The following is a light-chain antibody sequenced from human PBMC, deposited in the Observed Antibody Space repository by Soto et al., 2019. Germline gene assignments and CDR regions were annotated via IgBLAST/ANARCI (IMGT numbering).Light chain of an antibody. J-gene: IGKJ5*01. V-gene: IGKV2-30*02. CDR3: MQGTHWPIT. CDR2: KVS. Sequence: DVVMTRSPLSLPFTLVQPAWISCSXNQILVLSDGIAYFSWFQQRPGRSPRRLIYKVSNRDSGVPARFSGSGSGTDFALKVSRVEAEDVGVYYCMQGTHWPITFGQGTRLEIK. CDR1: QILVLSDGIAY.